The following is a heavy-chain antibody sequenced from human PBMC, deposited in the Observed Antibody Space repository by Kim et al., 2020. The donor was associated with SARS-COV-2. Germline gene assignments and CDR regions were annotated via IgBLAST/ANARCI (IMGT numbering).Heavy chain of an antibody. J-gene: IGHJ3*02. V-gene: IGHV3-7*01. CDR3: ARAVAFDI. Sequence: GGSLRLSCAASGFAFSTHWMGWVRQAPGKGLEWVADIKQDGSERYYVDSVKGRFTISRDNAKNSLYLQMSSLRAEDTAVYYCARAVAFDIWGQGTMVTVSS. CDR1: GFAFSTHW. CDR2: IKQDGSER.